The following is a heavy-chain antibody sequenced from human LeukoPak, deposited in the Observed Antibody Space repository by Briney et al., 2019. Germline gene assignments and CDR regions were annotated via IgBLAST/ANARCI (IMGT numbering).Heavy chain of an antibody. J-gene: IGHJ4*02. CDR3: ETSPVYPYGHPYYFDD. D-gene: IGHD2-2*02. CDR1: GFTFSSYS. CDR2: ISSSSSYI. V-gene: IGHV3-21*01. Sequence: PGGSLRLSCAGSGFTFSSYSMNWVRQAPGKGLEWVSCISSSSSYIYYADSVKGRFTISRDNAKNSLYLQMNSLRAEDTAVYYCETSPVYPYGHPYYFDDWGQATLVTVS.